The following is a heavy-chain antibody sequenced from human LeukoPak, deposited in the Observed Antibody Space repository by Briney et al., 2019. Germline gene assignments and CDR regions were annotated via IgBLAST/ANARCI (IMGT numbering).Heavy chain of an antibody. V-gene: IGHV1-69*04. J-gene: IGHJ4*02. CDR3: ASSLDYGDPYDY. Sequence: ASVKASCKASGGTFSSYAISWVRQAPGQGLEWMGRIIPILGIANYAQKFQGRVTITADKSTSTAYMELSSLRSEDTAVYYCASSLDYGDPYDYWGQGTLVTVSS. D-gene: IGHD4-17*01. CDR1: GGTFSSYA. CDR2: IIPILGIA.